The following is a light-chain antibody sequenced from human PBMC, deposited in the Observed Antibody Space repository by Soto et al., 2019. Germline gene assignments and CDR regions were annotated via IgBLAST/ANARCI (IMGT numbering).Light chain of an antibody. V-gene: IGLV2-14*01. CDR1: RRDVGGYNY. CDR3: SSYTNSNTLV. Sequence: QSVLTQPASVSGSSGQSITISCTGTRRDVGGYNYVSWYQQYPGKAPKLMIYDVDTRPSGVSNRFSGSKSGNTASLTISGLQADDEADYYCSSYTNSNTLVFGSGTKVTVL. CDR2: DVD. J-gene: IGLJ1*01.